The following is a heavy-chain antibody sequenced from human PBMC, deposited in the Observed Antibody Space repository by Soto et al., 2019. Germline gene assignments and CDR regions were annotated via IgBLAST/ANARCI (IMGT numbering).Heavy chain of an antibody. D-gene: IGHD3-16*01. CDR1: GVTFSSYW. V-gene: IGHV3-7*01. J-gene: IGHJ5*01. CDR2: MNRDGSER. CDR3: ARDPTRGDDYFFDS. Sequence: PGGSLRLSCEASGVTFSSYWMGWVRQAPGKGLEWVANMNRDGSERYYVDSVKGRFTISRDNAKNSVYLQMTRVTAEDSAVYYCARDPTRGDDYFFDSWGQGALVTVSS.